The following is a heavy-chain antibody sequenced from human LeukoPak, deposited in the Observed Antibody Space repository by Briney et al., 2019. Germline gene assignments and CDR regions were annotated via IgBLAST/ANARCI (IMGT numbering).Heavy chain of an antibody. CDR1: GYRFTDYW. D-gene: IGHD2-21*02. CDR2: IYPGDSDT. V-gene: IGHV5-51*01. CDR3: ARHTTGGDGVF. J-gene: IGHJ4*02. Sequence: GESLKISCKTSGYRFTDYWIGWVRQMPGKGLEWMGIIYPGDSDTRYSPSFQGQVTISVDKSISTAYLHWSSLKASDTAMYYCARHTTGGDGVFWGQGTLVTVSS.